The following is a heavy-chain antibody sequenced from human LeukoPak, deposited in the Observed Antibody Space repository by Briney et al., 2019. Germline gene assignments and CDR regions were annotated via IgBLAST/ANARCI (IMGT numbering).Heavy chain of an antibody. Sequence: SQTLSLTCAISGDSVSSNSAAWDWIRQSPSRGLEWLGRTYYGSKWYNDYAVSVKSRLTINPDTSKNQFSLQLNSVTPEDTAVYYCARVINRYGGYGHFDYWGQGTLVTVSS. J-gene: IGHJ4*02. D-gene: IGHD5-12*01. CDR2: TYYGSKWYN. CDR3: ARVINRYGGYGHFDY. V-gene: IGHV6-1*01. CDR1: GDSVSSNSAA.